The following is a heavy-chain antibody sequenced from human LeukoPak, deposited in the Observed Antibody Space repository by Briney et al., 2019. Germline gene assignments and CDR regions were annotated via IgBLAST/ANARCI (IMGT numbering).Heavy chain of an antibody. CDR2: IYSGGST. CDR1: GFTVSSNY. CDR3: ARDGRFGQYYYMDV. D-gene: IGHD3-10*01. V-gene: IGHV3-53*01. J-gene: IGHJ6*03. Sequence: PGGSLRLSCAASGFTVSSNYMSWVRQAPGKGLEWVSVIYSGGSTYYADSVKGRFTISRDNSKNTLYLQMNSLRAEDTAVYYCARDGRFGQYYYMDVWGKGTTVTVSS.